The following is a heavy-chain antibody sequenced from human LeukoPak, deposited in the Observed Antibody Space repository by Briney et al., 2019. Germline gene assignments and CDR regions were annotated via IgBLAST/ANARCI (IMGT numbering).Heavy chain of an antibody. Sequence: PGGSLRLSCAASGFTFSSYWMSWVRQAPGKGLEWVANIKQDGSEKYYVYSVKGRFTISRDNAKNSLYLQMNSLRAEDTAVYYCASEGIVEAFDYWGQGTLVTVSS. CDR1: GFTFSSYW. V-gene: IGHV3-7*01. D-gene: IGHD3-22*01. CDR3: ASEGIVEAFDY. CDR2: IKQDGSEK. J-gene: IGHJ4*02.